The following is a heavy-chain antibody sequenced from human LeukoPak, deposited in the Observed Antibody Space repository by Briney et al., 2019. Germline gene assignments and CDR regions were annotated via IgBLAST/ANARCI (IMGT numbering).Heavy chain of an antibody. J-gene: IGHJ4*02. CDR2: INPDSGGT. CDR3: ARETSDSSTYYHDY. CDR1: GYTFSGFY. D-gene: IGHD3-22*01. V-gene: IGHV1-2*04. Sequence: GASVKVSCRASGYTFSGFYIHWVRQAPGQRLEWMGRINPDSGGTNYAQKFQGWVTMTRDTSISTAYMELSRLTSDDTAVYYCARETSDSSTYYHDYWGQGTLVTVSS.